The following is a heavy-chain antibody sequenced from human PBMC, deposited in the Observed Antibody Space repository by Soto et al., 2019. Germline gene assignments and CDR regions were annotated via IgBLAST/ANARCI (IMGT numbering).Heavy chain of an antibody. Sequence: QVQLVQSGAEVKKPGSSVKVSCKASGGTFSSYAISWVRQASGQGLEWMGGIIPIFGTANYAQKFQGRVTITADESTSTAYMELSSLRSEDTAVYYCARGRMTTVTSNEYYYYGMDVWGQGTTVTVSS. CDR1: GGTFSSYA. V-gene: IGHV1-69*12. J-gene: IGHJ6*02. CDR3: ARGRMTTVTSNEYYYYGMDV. CDR2: IIPIFGTA. D-gene: IGHD4-4*01.